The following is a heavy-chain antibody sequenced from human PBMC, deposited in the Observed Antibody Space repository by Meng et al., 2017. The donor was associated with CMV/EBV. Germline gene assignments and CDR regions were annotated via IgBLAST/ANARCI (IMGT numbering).Heavy chain of an antibody. Sequence: QLVESVGCAVQPGVSLRLSCAVSRFSFSSYGMHWVRQAPGKGLEWVAFIRYDGSNKYYADSVKGRFTISRDNSKNTLYLQMNSLRAEDTAVYYCAKPPMASGDYFDYWGQGTLVTVSS. CDR3: AKPPMASGDYFDY. V-gene: IGHV3-30*02. CDR1: RFSFSSYG. D-gene: IGHD3-10*01. J-gene: IGHJ4*02. CDR2: IRYDGSNK.